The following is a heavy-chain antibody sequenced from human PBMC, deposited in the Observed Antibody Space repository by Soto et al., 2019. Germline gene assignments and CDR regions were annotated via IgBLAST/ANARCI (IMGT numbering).Heavy chain of an antibody. CDR2: IYYSGST. Sequence: PSETLSLTCTVSGGSISSYYWSWIRQPPGKGLEWIGYIYYSGSTNYNPSLKSRVTISVDTSKNQFSPKLSSVTAADTAVYYCAKDRDGAAAGPTKFYGMDVWGQGTTVTVSS. D-gene: IGHD6-13*01. V-gene: IGHV4-59*01. CDR1: GGSISSYY. CDR3: AKDRDGAAAGPTKFYGMDV. J-gene: IGHJ6*02.